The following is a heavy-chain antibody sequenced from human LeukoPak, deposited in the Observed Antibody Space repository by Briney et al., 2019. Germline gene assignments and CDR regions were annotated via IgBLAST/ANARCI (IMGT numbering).Heavy chain of an antibody. CDR2: INHSGST. J-gene: IGHJ4*02. V-gene: IGHV4-34*01. Sequence: SSETLSLTCAVYGGSFSGYYWSWIRQPPGKGLEWIGEINHSGSTNYNPSLKSRVTISVDTSKNQFSLKLSSVTAADTAVYYCARGTPSYQYYDILTGLDYWGQGTLVTVYS. CDR3: ARGTPSYQYYDILTGLDY. D-gene: IGHD3-9*01. CDR1: GGSFSGYY.